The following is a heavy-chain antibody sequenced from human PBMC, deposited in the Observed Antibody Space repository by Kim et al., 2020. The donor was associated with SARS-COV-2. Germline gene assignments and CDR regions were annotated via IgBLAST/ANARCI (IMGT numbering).Heavy chain of an antibody. Sequence: SETLSLTCAVYGGSFSGYYWSWIRQPPGKGLEWIGEINHSGSTNYHPSLKSRVTLSVDTSKNQFSLKLSSVTAADTAVYYCAKGRGRYYYGSGSPGGTFDYWGQGTLCTVSS. V-gene: IGHV4-34*01. CDR2: INHSGST. J-gene: IGHJ4*02. CDR3: AKGRGRYYYGSGSPGGTFDY. D-gene: IGHD3-10*01. CDR1: GGSFSGYY.